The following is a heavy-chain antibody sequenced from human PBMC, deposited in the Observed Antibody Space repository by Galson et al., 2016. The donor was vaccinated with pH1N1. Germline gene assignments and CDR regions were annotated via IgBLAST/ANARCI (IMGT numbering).Heavy chain of an antibody. CDR1: GLIFSDYY. J-gene: IGHJ6*02. CDR2: IDSTSSDT. D-gene: IGHD3-3*01. Sequence: SLRLSCAASGLIFSDYYMNWIRQAPGKGLEWVSYIDSTSSDTNYADSVEGRFTISRDNAKNSLYLQVSSLRAEDTAVYYCARDESSDFWSGLYGTDVWGLGTTVTVSS. V-gene: IGHV3-11*06. CDR3: ARDESSDFWSGLYGTDV.